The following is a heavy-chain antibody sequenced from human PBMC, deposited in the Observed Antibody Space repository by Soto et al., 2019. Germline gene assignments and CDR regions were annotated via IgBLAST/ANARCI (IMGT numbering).Heavy chain of an antibody. V-gene: IGHV1-46*01. Sequence: SVKVSCKSSVYTLTSYYMHLVRQAPGQGLEWMGIINPSGGSTNYAQKFQGRVTMTRDTSTSTVYMELSSLRSEDTAVYYCARESDSSSSGGIFGYWGQGTLVTVSS. CDR1: VYTLTSYY. CDR3: ARESDSSSSGGIFGY. D-gene: IGHD6-6*01. J-gene: IGHJ4*02. CDR2: INPSGGST.